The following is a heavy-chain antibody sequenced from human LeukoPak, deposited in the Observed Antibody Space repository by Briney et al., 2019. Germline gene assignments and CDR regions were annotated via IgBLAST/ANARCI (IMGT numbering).Heavy chain of an antibody. D-gene: IGHD4-11*01. CDR1: GLTVSKNY. CDR3: ANPPTVTSFEY. J-gene: IGHJ4*02. V-gene: IGHV3-53*01. Sequence: GGSLRLSCAASGLTVSKNYMSWVRQAPGKGLESVSVIYSGGSTYYAESVKGRFTISRDNSKSTLYLQMNSLRAEDTAVYYCANPPTVTSFEYWGQGTPVTVSS. CDR2: IYSGGST.